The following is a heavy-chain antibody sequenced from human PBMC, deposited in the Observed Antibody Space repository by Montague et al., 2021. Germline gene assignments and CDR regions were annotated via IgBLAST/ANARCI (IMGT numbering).Heavy chain of an antibody. CDR3: ASLTLRPFEP. CDR1: GGSISSSSYY. J-gene: IGHJ5*02. CDR2: IYYSGST. V-gene: IGHV4-39*01. D-gene: IGHD2-15*01. Sequence: SETRSLTCTVSGGSISSSSYYWGWIRQPPGKGLEWIGSIYYSGSTYYNPSLKSRVTISVDTSKNQYSLKLSSVTAADTAVYYCASLTLRPFEPWGQGTLVTVSS.